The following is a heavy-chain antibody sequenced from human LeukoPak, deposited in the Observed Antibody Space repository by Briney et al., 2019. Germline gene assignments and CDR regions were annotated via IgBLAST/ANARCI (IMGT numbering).Heavy chain of an antibody. V-gene: IGHV4-38-2*02. CDR2: IYHSGST. CDR3: ASSSSSRYKRRFDY. J-gene: IGHJ4*02. CDR1: GYSISSGYY. D-gene: IGHD6-13*01. Sequence: SETLSLTCTVSGYSISSGYYWGWIRQPPGKGLEWIGSIYHSGSTYYNPSLKSRVTISVDTSKNQFSLKLSSVTAADTAVYYCASSSSSRYKRRFDYWGQGTLVTVSS.